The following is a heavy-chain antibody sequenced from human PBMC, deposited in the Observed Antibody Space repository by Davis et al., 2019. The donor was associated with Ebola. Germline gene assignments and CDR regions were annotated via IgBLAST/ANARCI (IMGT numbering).Heavy chain of an antibody. CDR3: ARPMRDVWNGTTYYYYYGMDV. CDR2: IYYSGST. J-gene: IGHJ6*02. V-gene: IGHV4-59*01. D-gene: IGHD1-1*01. CDR1: GGSISSYY. Sequence: PSETLSLTCTASGGSISSYYWSWIRQPPGKGLEWIGYIYYSGSTNYNPSLKSRVTISVDTSKNQFSLKLSSVTAEDTAVYYCARPMRDVWNGTTYYYYYGMDVWGQGTTVTVSS.